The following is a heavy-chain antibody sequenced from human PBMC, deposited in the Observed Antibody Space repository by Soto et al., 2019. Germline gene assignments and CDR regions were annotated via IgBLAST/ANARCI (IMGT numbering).Heavy chain of an antibody. CDR2: ISGDGSNK. CDR3: ATNLFLSTGDAFDI. CDR1: GFTFSSYG. J-gene: IGHJ3*02. D-gene: IGHD3-9*01. Sequence: QVQLVESGGGVVQPGRSLRLSCAASGFTFSSYGMHWVRQAPGKGLEWVAVISGDGSNKYYADSVKGRFTISRDNSKNTLYLQMTSLRAEDTAVYYYATNLFLSTGDAFDIWGQGTMVTVSS. V-gene: IGHV3-30*03.